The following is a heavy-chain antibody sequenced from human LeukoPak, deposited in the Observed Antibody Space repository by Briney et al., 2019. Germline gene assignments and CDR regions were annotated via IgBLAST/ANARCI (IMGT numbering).Heavy chain of an antibody. J-gene: IGHJ4*02. CDR3: ARQPSSGYFAFDY. V-gene: IGHV4-39*01. D-gene: IGHD3-22*01. CDR2: IYYSGST. Sequence: PSETLSLTCTVSGGSISSSSYYWGWIRQPPGKGLEWIGSIYYSGSTYYNPSLKSRVTISVDTSKNQFSLKLSSVTAADTAVYYCARQPSSGYFAFDYWGQGTLVTVSS. CDR1: GGSISSSSYY.